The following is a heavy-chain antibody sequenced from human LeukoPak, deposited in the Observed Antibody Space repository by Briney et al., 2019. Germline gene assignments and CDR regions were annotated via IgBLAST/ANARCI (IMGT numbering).Heavy chain of an antibody. CDR1: GGSISGSSYY. D-gene: IGHD2-15*01. CDR3: AFIRGYCRT. V-gene: IGHV4-39*07. J-gene: IGHJ5*02. Sequence: PSETLSLTCTVSGGSISGSSYYWGWIRQPPGKGLEWLGSIYYRGSTYYNPTLKSRVTVSVDTSKNQFSLELSPVTAADTAVYYCAFIRGYCRTWGQGTLVTVSS. CDR2: IYYRGST.